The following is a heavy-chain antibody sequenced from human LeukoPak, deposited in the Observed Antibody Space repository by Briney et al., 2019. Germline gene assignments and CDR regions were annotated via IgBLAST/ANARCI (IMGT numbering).Heavy chain of an antibody. V-gene: IGHV5-51*01. CDR1: GYSFTSYW. CDR3: ATSTSQTRFDY. D-gene: IGHD1/OR15-1a*01. CDR2: IYPGDSDT. J-gene: IGHJ4*02. Sequence: AESLKISCKGSGYSFTSYWIGWVRQMPGKGLEWMGIIYPGDSDTRYSPFFQGQVTISADKSISTAYLQWSSLKASDTAIYYCATSTSQTRFDYWGQGTLVTVSS.